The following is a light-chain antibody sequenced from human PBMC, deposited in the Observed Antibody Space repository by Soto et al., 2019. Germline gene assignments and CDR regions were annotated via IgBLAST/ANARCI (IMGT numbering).Light chain of an antibody. CDR2: GAS. CDR1: QSIRYS. Sequence: DIQLTQSPSSLSASVGDRVTITCRASQSIRYSLNWYQQRPGEAPKVLIYGASNLQSGVPPRFSGSGSATDLALTISSLQPEDFATDYCHQTAGSLTWTFGHGTRVEAK. J-gene: IGKJ1*01. V-gene: IGKV1-39*01. CDR3: HQTAGSLTWT.